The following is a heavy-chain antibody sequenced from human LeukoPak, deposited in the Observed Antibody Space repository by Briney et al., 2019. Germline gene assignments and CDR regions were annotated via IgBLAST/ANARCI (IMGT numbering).Heavy chain of an antibody. CDR1: GLTIGSRY. CDR3: AKHRFESGGYHSTD. V-gene: IGHV3-53*01. CDR2: LYLAGNT. J-gene: IGHJ4*02. Sequence: GGSLRLSCVASGLTIGSRYMNWVRQAPGKGLEWVSALYLAGNTYYADSVRGRFTISRDNSKNTLYLQMNSLRDEDTAVYYCAKHRFESGGYHSTDRGQGTLVTVSS. D-gene: IGHD3-22*01.